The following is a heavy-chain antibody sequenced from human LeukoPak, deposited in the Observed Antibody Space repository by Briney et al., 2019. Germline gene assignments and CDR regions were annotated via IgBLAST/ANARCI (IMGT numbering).Heavy chain of an antibody. CDR2: IYYSGST. Sequence: SETLSLTCTVSGNSIRSSSYYWGWIRQPPGKGLEWIGYIYYSGSTYYSSSLKSRVTISVDTSKNQFSLKLNSVTAADTAVYYCASRYYYGSSGYFLYWGQGTLVTVSS. CDR1: GNSIRSSSYY. J-gene: IGHJ4*02. V-gene: IGHV4-39*01. D-gene: IGHD3-22*01. CDR3: ASRYYYGSSGYFLY.